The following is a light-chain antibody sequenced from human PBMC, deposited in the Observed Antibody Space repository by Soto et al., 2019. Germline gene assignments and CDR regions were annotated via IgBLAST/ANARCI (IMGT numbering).Light chain of an antibody. V-gene: IGLV1-40*01. J-gene: IGLJ3*02. CDR3: DSYDSSLSGWV. CDR2: GNT. Sequence: QSVLTQPPSVSGAPGQRVTISCTGSSSNIGAGYDVHWYQQLPGTAPKLLIYGNTNRPSGVPDRFSGSKSATSASLAITGLQAEDEADSYDSSLSGWVFGGGTKLTVL. CDR1: SSNIGAGYD.